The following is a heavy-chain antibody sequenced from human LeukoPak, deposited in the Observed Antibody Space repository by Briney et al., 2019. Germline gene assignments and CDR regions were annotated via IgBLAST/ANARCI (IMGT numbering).Heavy chain of an antibody. CDR3: ARGGSYFDISGYYFY. D-gene: IGHD3-22*01. CDR2: IYSGGST. V-gene: IGHV3-66*01. Sequence: GGSLRLSCAASGFTVGSNTMSWVRQAPGKGLEWVTIIYSGGSTSYADSVKGRFTISRDNSKNTLYLQMNSLRTEDTAVYYCARGGSYFDISGYYFYWGQGTLVTVSS. J-gene: IGHJ4*02. CDR1: GFTVGSNT.